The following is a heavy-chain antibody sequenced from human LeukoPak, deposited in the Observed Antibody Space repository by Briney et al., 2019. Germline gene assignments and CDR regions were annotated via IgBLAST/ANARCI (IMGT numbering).Heavy chain of an antibody. D-gene: IGHD3-10*01. CDR1: VFAFSSYS. CDR2: ISSSSSYI. V-gene: IGHV3-21*01. CDR3: ARYLEASYYGSGSYSPIQPYYYYYGMDV. Sequence: GGSLTLSCRASVFAFSSYSMNWVPQAPGKGLEWVSSISSSSSYIYYADSVKGRFTISRDNAKNSLYLQMNSLRAEDTAVYYCARYLEASYYGSGSYSPIQPYYYYYGMDVWGKGTTVTVSS. J-gene: IGHJ6*04.